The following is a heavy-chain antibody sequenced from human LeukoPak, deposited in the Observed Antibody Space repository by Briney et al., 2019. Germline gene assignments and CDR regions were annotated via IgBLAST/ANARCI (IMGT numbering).Heavy chain of an antibody. D-gene: IGHD3-22*01. J-gene: IGHJ3*02. CDR3: AGRYYYDSSGYLDAFDI. CDR1: GYTFTGYY. V-gene: IGHV5-51*01. Sequence: ASVKVSCKASGYTFTGYYMHWVRQMPGKGLEWMGIIYPGDSDTRYSPSFQGQVTISADKSISTAYLQWSSLKASDTAMYYCAGRYYYDSSGYLDAFDIWGQGTMVTVSS. CDR2: IYPGDSDT.